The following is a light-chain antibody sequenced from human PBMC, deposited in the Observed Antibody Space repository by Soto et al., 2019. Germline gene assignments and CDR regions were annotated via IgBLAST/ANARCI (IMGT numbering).Light chain of an antibody. J-gene: IGLJ1*01. V-gene: IGLV4-69*01. CDR2: VNSDGSH. CDR3: QTWATGSYV. CDR1: SGHSNYA. Sequence: QPVLTQSPSAPASLGASVKLTCTLSSGHSNYAIAWHQQQSEKGPRYLMKVNSDGSHSKGDGIPDRFSGSSSGAERYLSISSLQSEDEADYYCQTWATGSYVFGTGTKLTVL.